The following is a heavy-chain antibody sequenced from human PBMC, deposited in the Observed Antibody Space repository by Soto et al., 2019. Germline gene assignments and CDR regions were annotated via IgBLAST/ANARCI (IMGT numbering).Heavy chain of an antibody. D-gene: IGHD1-26*01. CDR2: IYYSGST. V-gene: IGHV4-39*01. Sequence: EKTSETLSLTCTVSGGSITSSSYYWGWIRQPPGKGLEWIGSIYYSGSTYYNPSLKSRVTISVDTSKNQFSLKLSSVTAADTAVYYCATQEVGGSYVYTFDPWGQGTLVTVSS. J-gene: IGHJ5*02. CDR3: ATQEVGGSYVYTFDP. CDR1: GGSITSSSYY.